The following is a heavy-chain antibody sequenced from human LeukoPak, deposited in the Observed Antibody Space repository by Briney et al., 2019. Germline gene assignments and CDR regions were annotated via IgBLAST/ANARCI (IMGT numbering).Heavy chain of an antibody. Sequence: ASVKVSCKASGYTFTSYDINWVRQAPGQGLEWMGWINPNSGGTNYAQRFQGWVTMTRDTSISTAYMELSRLRSDDTAVYYCARPKPGIAVAGTSGYAFDIWGQGTMVTVSS. D-gene: IGHD6-19*01. CDR1: GYTFTSYD. V-gene: IGHV1-2*04. J-gene: IGHJ3*02. CDR3: ARPKPGIAVAGTSGYAFDI. CDR2: INPNSGGT.